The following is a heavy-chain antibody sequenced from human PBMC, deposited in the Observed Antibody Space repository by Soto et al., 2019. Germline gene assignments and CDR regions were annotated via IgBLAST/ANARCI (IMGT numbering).Heavy chain of an antibody. CDR3: ARASHYYDSSGYYSDAFDI. V-gene: IGHV4-30-4*01. D-gene: IGHD3-22*01. Sequence: QVQLQESGPGLVKPSQTLSLTCTVSGGSISSGDYYWSWIRQPPGKGLEWIGYIYYSGSTYYNPSLKSRVTISVDTSKNQFSLKLSSVTAADTAVYYCARASHYYDSSGYYSDAFDIWGQGTMVTVSS. J-gene: IGHJ3*02. CDR2: IYYSGST. CDR1: GGSISSGDYY.